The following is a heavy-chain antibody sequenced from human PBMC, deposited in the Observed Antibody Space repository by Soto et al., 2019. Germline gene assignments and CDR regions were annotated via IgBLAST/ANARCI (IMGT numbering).Heavy chain of an antibody. Sequence: ASVKVSCKASGYTFTSYGISWVRQAPGQGLEWMGGIIPIFGTANYAQKFQGRVTITADESTSTAYMELSSLRSEDTAVYYCARERRTIFGVVIPFYYYYGMDVWGQGTTVTVSS. J-gene: IGHJ6*02. CDR2: IIPIFGTA. CDR1: GYTFTSYG. D-gene: IGHD3-3*01. CDR3: ARERRTIFGVVIPFYYYYGMDV. V-gene: IGHV1-69*13.